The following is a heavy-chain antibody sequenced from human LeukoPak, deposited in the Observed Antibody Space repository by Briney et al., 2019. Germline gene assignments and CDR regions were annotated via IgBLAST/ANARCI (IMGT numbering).Heavy chain of an antibody. Sequence: SETLSLTCTVSGGSISTYYWSWIRQPAGKGLEWIGRIYTSGSTNYNPSLKSRVTMSVDSSKNQFSLKVSSVTAADTAVYYCARGVGVAATREPTLPDYWGQGTLVTVSS. V-gene: IGHV4-4*07. CDR2: IYTSGST. CDR1: GGSISTYY. D-gene: IGHD2-15*01. CDR3: ARGVGVAATREPTLPDY. J-gene: IGHJ4*02.